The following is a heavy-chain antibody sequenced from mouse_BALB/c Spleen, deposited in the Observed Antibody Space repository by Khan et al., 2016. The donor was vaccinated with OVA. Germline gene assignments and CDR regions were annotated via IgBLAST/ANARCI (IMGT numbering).Heavy chain of an antibody. CDR1: GYTFTDYY. CDR3: ARRKYFGYPFAY. CDR2: ISPGSGDT. Sequence: QVQLKESGAELARPGASVKLSCKASGYTFTDYYINWVKQRTGQGLEWIGEISPGSGDTYYNERFKGKATLTEDKSSSTDYMQLSSLTSKASAVYYCARRKYFGYPFAYWGQGTLVTVSA. J-gene: IGHJ3*01. V-gene: IGHV1-77*01. D-gene: IGHD1-2*01.